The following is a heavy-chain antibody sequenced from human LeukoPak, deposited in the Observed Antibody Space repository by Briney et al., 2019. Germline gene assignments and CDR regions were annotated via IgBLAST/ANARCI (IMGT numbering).Heavy chain of an antibody. CDR2: IKGDGRST. J-gene: IGHJ4*02. V-gene: IGHV3-74*01. Sequence: GGSLRLSCAASGFTFSSHWMHWVRQAPGKGLVWLSRIKGDGRSTSYADSVKGRFTISRDNAKSTLYLQIHSLKVEDTAVYYCARKPDYYGADYWGQGTLVTVSS. CDR1: GFTFSSHW. D-gene: IGHD3-10*01. CDR3: ARKPDYYGADY.